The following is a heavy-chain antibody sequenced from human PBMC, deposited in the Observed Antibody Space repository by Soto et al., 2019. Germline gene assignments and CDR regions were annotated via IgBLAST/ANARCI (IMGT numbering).Heavy chain of an antibody. D-gene: IGHD1-26*01. CDR2: ISGSGVST. CDR1: GLPFSSYA. V-gene: IGHV3-23*01. J-gene: IGHJ4*02. CDR3: AKVRRRYYSLDY. Sequence: GGSLRLSCAASGLPFSSYAISWVRQAPWKGLEWLSAISGSGVSTYYADSVKGRFTISRDNSKNTLYLQMDSLRAEDTAVYYCAKVRRRYYSLDYCGESILITIYS.